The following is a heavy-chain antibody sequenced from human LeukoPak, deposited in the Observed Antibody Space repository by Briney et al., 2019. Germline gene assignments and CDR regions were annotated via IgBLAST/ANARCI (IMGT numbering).Heavy chain of an antibody. J-gene: IGHJ3*02. Sequence: PGGTLRLSCAASGFTFSSYSMNWVRQAPGKGLEWVSSISSSSSYIYYADSVKGRFTISRDNAKNSLYLQMNSLRAEDTAVYYCARQYCSGGSCYVDAFGIWGQGTMVTVSS. CDR1: GFTFSSYS. V-gene: IGHV3-21*01. CDR2: ISSSSSYI. D-gene: IGHD2-15*01. CDR3: ARQYCSGGSCYVDAFGI.